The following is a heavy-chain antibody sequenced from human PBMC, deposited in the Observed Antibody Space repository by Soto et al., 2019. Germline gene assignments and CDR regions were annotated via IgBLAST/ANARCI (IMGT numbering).Heavy chain of an antibody. CDR2: IFWNDDK. D-gene: IGHD3-22*01. CDR3: AHRQPVKWLLSQRFRLGPGHNAFDI. V-gene: IGHV2-5*01. CDR1: GFSLSTSGVA. J-gene: IGHJ3*02. Sequence: GSSPTLVNPTQTLTLTCTFSGFSLSTSGVAVGWIRQPPGKALEWLALIFWNDDKRYSPSLKSRLTITKDTSKNQVVLTMTNMDPVDTATYYCAHRQPVKWLLSQRFRLGPGHNAFDIWGQGTMVTVSS.